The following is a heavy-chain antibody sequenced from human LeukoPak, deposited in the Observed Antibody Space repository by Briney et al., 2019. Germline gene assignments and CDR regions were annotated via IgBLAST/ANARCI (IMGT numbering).Heavy chain of an antibody. CDR2: TSSSGDGT. CDR3: ETIATDQYIIDFDY. Sequence: QPGGSLRLSCAASGFTFSNYAMSWVRQAPGKGLDWVSTTSSSGDGTYYADSVRGRFTISRDTSKNTLYLQMNSLRDEDTAVYYCETIATDQYIIDFDYWGQGTLVTVSS. D-gene: IGHD1-26*01. V-gene: IGHV3-23*01. CDR1: GFTFSNYA. J-gene: IGHJ4*02.